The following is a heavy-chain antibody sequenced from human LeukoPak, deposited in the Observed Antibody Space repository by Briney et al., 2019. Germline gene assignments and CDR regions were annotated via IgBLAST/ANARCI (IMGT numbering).Heavy chain of an antibody. J-gene: IGHJ4*02. CDR1: GGSISSSY. D-gene: IGHD3-10*02. CDR3: ARRVPCPQLGDYVAYYFLH. V-gene: IGHV4-4*08. CDR2: IYSSGTT. Sequence: SETLSLTCTVSGGSISSSYWIWIRQPPGKGLEWVGYIYSSGTTKYNTSLKTRATISLGTSKSQLSLSLTSVTAADTAVYYCARRVPCPQLGDYVAYYFLHWGEGTLVTVSS.